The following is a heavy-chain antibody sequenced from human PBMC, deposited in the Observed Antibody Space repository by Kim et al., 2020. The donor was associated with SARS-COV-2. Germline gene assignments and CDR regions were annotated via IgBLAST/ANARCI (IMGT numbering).Heavy chain of an antibody. V-gene: IGHV4-61*01. CDR2: IYYSGST. CDR1: GGSVSSGSYY. D-gene: IGHD3-10*01. J-gene: IGHJ6*02. Sequence: SETLSLTCTVSGGSVSSGSYYWSWIRQPPGKGLEWIGYIYYSGSTNYNPSLKSRVTISVDTSKNQFSLKLSSVTAADTAVYYCAREYYYGSGSYLPYYYYGMDVWGQGTTVTVSS. CDR3: AREYYYGSGSYLPYYYYGMDV.